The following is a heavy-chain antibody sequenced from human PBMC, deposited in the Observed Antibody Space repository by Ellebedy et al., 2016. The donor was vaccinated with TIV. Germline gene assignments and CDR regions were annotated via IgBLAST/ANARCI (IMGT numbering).Heavy chain of an antibody. CDR1: GFIFNNYN. J-gene: IGHJ6*02. CDR3: AKNLSFAMDV. CDR2: AHNDETYK. Sequence: GESLKISCAASGFIFNNYNLHWVRQAPGKGLEWVAIAHNDETYKFYADSVKGRFTVSRDNSGKTAYLHMSSLRVEDTAVYYCAKNLSFAMDVWGQGTTVTVSS. V-gene: IGHV3-30*02. D-gene: IGHD1-26*01.